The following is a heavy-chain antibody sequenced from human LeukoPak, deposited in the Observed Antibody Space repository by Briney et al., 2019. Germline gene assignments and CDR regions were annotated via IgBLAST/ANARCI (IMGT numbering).Heavy chain of an antibody. D-gene: IGHD4-17*01. CDR1: GFTFRTYW. CDR3: ARGGMTTVTGNDY. CDR2: IDSDGSST. V-gene: IGHV3-74*01. Sequence: GGSLRLSCAASGFTFRTYWMHWVRQAPGKGLVLVSRIDSDGSSTNYADSVKGRFTISRDNANNTLYLQMNSLRAEDTAVYYCARGGMTTVTGNDYWGQGTLVTVSS. J-gene: IGHJ4*02.